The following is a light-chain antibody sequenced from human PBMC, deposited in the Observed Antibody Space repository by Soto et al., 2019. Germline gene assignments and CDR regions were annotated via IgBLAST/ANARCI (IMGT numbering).Light chain of an antibody. Sequence: IVFTQSPATLSLSPGQRATPSCRASQSVSSNLAWYQQKPGQAPRLLIYGASTRATGIPARFSGSGSGTEFTLTVSSLQSEDFAVYYCQQYNNWPPITFGQGTRLEIK. J-gene: IGKJ5*01. V-gene: IGKV3-15*01. CDR1: QSVSSN. CDR3: QQYNNWPPIT. CDR2: GAS.